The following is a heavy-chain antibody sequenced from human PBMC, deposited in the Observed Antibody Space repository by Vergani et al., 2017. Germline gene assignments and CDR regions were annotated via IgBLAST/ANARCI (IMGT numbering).Heavy chain of an antibody. CDR3: VKDLCAEGSSWYPFDY. CDR2: IWYVGSNK. V-gene: IGHV3-33*06. J-gene: IGHJ4*02. CDR1: GFTFSSYV. D-gene: IGHD6-13*01. Sequence: QVQLVESGGGVVQPGRSLRLSCAASGFTFSSYVMHWVCQAPGKGLEWVAVIWYVGSNKYYADSVKGRFTTSRDNYKNTLYLQMNSLRAEDTAVYYCVKDLCAEGSSWYPFDYWGQGTLVTVSS.